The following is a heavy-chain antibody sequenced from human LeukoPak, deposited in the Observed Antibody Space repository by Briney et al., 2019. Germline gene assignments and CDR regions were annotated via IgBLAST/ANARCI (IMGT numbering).Heavy chain of an antibody. D-gene: IGHD3-10*01. Sequence: PSETLSLTCAVYGGSFSGYYWSWVRQPPGKGLEWIGEINHSGSTNYNPSLKSRVTISVDTSKNQFSLKLSSVTAADTAVYYCARGPLRHGAYYWGQGTLVTVSS. CDR2: INHSGST. J-gene: IGHJ4*02. CDR1: GGSFSGYY. CDR3: ARGPLRHGAYY. V-gene: IGHV4-34*01.